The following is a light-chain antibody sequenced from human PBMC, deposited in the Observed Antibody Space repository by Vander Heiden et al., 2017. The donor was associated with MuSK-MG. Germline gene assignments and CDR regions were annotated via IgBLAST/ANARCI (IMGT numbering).Light chain of an antibody. Sequence: QSALTQPRSVSGSPGQSVPISCTGTSSAVGGDHSVSWYHQHPGKAPKHMVYDVSKRPSGVPGRFSGSKSGNTASLTISELQAEDEADYYCCSYAGSYNWVFGGGTKLTVL. J-gene: IGLJ3*02. CDR2: DVS. CDR1: SSAVGGDHS. CDR3: CSYAGSYNWV. V-gene: IGLV2-11*01.